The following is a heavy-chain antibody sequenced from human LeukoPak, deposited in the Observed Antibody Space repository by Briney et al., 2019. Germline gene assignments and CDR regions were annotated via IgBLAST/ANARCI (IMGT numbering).Heavy chain of an antibody. Sequence: RGSLRLSCAASGFTFSSYAMSWVRQAPGKGLEWVSDISGSGTSTYYADSVKGRFTISRDNSKNTLYLQMNSLRAEDTAVYYCAKQTSGWYSHFDYWGQETLVTVSS. CDR1: GFTFSSYA. CDR3: AKQTSGWYSHFDY. J-gene: IGHJ4*02. V-gene: IGHV3-23*01. CDR2: ISGSGTST. D-gene: IGHD6-19*01.